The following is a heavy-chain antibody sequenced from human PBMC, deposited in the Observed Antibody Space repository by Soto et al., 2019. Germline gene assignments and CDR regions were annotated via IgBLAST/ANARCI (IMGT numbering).Heavy chain of an antibody. CDR3: ARDSGLLWFGDGMDV. CDR1: GFTFSSYA. CDR2: ISYDGSNK. Sequence: QVQLVESGGGVVQPGRSLRLSCAASGFTFSSYAMHWVRQAPGKGLEWVAVISYDGSNKYYADSVKGRFTISRDNSKNTLYLQMNSLRAEDTAVYYCARDSGLLWFGDGMDVWGQGTTVTVSS. V-gene: IGHV3-30-3*01. D-gene: IGHD3-10*01. J-gene: IGHJ6*02.